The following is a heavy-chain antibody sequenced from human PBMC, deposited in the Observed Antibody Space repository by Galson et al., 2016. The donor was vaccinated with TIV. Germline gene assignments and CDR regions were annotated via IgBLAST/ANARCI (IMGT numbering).Heavy chain of an antibody. J-gene: IGHJ3*01. CDR3: TRGRFAFGVALDV. Sequence: TLSLTCSVSGGSVSSVGNSWTWIRQRPGKGLEWIGHIYYTGSTNYNSSLKSQVTISVDTSKNQFSLRLNSVTVAATALYYCTRGRFAFGVALDVWGQGTMVTVSS. D-gene: IGHD3-3*01. V-gene: IGHV4-31*01. CDR1: GGSVSSVGNS. CDR2: IYYTGST.